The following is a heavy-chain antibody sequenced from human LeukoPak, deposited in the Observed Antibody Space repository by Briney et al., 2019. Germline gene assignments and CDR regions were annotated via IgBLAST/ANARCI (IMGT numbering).Heavy chain of an antibody. J-gene: IGHJ4*02. D-gene: IGHD4-17*01. CDR2: FHPEDGET. V-gene: IGHV1-24*01. CDR3: ARASHNGDYYDY. Sequence: RASVKVSCKVSGYTVTELSMHWVRQSPGKGLEWMGGFHPEDGETIYAQKFQGRVTITRNTSISTAYMELSSLRSEDTAVYYCARASHNGDYYDYWGQGTLVTVSS. CDR1: GYTVTELS.